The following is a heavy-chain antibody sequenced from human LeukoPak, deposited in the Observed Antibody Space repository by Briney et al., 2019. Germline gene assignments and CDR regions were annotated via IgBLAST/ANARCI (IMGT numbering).Heavy chain of an antibody. Sequence: GGSLRLSCAASGFTFSSYWMSWVRQAPGKGLEWVANIKQDGSEKYYVDSVKGRFTISRDNARNSLYLQMNSLRLEDTALYYCAIVDDAFDIWGQGTMVTVSS. CDR2: IKQDGSEK. D-gene: IGHD2-15*01. CDR1: GFTFSSYW. J-gene: IGHJ3*02. CDR3: AIVDDAFDI. V-gene: IGHV3-7*03.